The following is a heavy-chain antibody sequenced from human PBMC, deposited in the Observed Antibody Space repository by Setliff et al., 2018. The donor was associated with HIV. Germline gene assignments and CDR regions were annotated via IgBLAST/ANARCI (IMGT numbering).Heavy chain of an antibody. D-gene: IGHD7-27*01. CDR1: GFTFSSYW. Sequence: PGGSLRLSCAASGFTFSSYWMSWVRQAPGKGLEWVANIKQDGSEKHYVDSVKGRFTISRDNAKNSLYLQMNSLRAVDTAVYYCAKDYWGTSDSSAFDYWGPGTLVTVSS. V-gene: IGHV3-7*01. J-gene: IGHJ4*02. CDR2: IKQDGSEK. CDR3: AKDYWGTSDSSAFDY.